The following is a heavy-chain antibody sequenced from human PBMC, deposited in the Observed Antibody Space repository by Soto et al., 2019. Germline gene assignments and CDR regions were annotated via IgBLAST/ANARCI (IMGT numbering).Heavy chain of an antibody. J-gene: IGHJ4*02. CDR3: NRIPARSIWMGYSFEY. Sequence: LILSFASCGFPFCYYSISLILQSPGKGLEWVGFIRSTPDGGTTEYAASVRGIFSISRDDSKSIVYLQMNSMKTEDKALYYCNRIPARSIWMGYSFEYWGQGTLVTVSS. V-gene: IGHV3-49*02. CDR2: IRSTPDGGTT. D-gene: IGHD3-3*01. CDR1: GFPFCYYS.